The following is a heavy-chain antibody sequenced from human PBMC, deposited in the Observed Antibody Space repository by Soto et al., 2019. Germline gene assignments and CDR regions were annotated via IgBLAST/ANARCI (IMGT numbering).Heavy chain of an antibody. J-gene: IGHJ3*01. CDR2: ISTYNGKT. Sequence: ASVNLSCKPSGYTFTSHGLSWVRQATGQGLEWMGWISTYNGKTEYAQKFQGRVTMTADTRTTTGYMELRSLRSDDTAVYYCARLLTEGATFREDAFDLWGQGTKVTVSS. CDR3: ARLLTEGATFREDAFDL. CDR1: GYTFTSHG. D-gene: IGHD1-26*01. V-gene: IGHV1-18*01.